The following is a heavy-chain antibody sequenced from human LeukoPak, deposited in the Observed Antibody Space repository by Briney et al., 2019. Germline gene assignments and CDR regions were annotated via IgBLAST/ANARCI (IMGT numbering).Heavy chain of an antibody. J-gene: IGHJ4*02. CDR2: IKQDGSEE. D-gene: IGHD5-18*01. CDR1: GFTFSSYW. V-gene: IGHV3-7*03. Sequence: GGSLRLSCAASGFTFSSYWMSWVRQAPGKGLEWVANIKQDGSEEYYVDSVKGRFTISRDNAKNSLYLQMNSLRAEDTAVYYCARSSSDTAMLNDFDYWGQGTLVTVSS. CDR3: ARSSSDTAMLNDFDY.